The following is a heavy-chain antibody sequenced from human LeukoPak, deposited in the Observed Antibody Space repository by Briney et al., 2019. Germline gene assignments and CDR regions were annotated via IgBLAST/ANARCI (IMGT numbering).Heavy chain of an antibody. D-gene: IGHD5-12*01. CDR2: ISAYNGNT. V-gene: IGHV1-18*01. CDR3: ARGYSGYVLHYYGMDV. J-gene: IGHJ6*02. CDR1: GYTFTSYG. Sequence: ASVKVSCKASGYTFTSYGISWVRQAPGQGLEWMGWISAYNGNTNYAQKLQGRVTMTTDTSTSTAYMELRSLRSDDTAVYYCARGYSGYVLHYYGMDVWGQGTTVTVSS.